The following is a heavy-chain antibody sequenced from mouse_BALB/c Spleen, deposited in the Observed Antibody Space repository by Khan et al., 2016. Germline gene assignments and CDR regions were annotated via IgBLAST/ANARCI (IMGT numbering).Heavy chain of an antibody. CDR1: GFTFTTYA. CDR3: ARVRHTMDY. D-gene: IGHD2-14*01. J-gene: IGHJ4*01. V-gene: IGHV5-6-3*01. Sequence: EVKLEESGGGFVQPGGSLELSCAASGFTFTTYAMSWVRQTPDKRLELVATINSDGSSTYYADTVKGRFTISRDNAKNTPYLQMSRLKSKDTAMYCCARVRHTMDYWGRGTSVTVSS. CDR2: INSDGSST.